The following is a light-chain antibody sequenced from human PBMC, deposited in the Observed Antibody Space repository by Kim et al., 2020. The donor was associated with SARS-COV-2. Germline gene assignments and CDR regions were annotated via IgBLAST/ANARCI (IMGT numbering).Light chain of an antibody. CDR2: SAS. CDR3: QQYHHWPPLT. V-gene: IGKV3-15*01. Sequence: SPGERAILSCRASQRVGSKIAWYQQKPGQAPRLLIYSASTRAAGVPPRISGSGSGTEFTLTISSLQSEDFAVYYCQQYHHWPPLTFGGGTRVEIK. CDR1: QRVGSK. J-gene: IGKJ4*01.